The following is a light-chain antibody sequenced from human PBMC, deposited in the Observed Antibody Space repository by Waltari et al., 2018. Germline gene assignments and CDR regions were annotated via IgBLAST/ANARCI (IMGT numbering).Light chain of an antibody. V-gene: IGKV3D-15*01. CDR3: EQTGKWPYS. CDR1: QSVSNN. J-gene: IGKJ2*03. CDR2: GAS. Sequence: IVMTQSPATLSLSPGQRAILSCGASQSVSNNLGWYHQKPGQAPRLLIYGASRRATGIPDRCTGSGSGTEFTLNITSLGPEDGAIYFCEQTGKWPYSFGQGTKVEIK.